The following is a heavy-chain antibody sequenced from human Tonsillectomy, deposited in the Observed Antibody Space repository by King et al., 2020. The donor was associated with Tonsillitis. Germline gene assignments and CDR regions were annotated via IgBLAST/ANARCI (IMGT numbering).Heavy chain of an antibody. CDR2: ISSSSTI. CDR1: GFTFSSYS. V-gene: IGHV3-48*04. J-gene: IGHJ6*02. Sequence: VQLVESGGGLVQPGGSLRLSCAASGFTFSSYSMNWVRQAPGKGLEWVSYISSSSTIYYADSVKGRFTISRDNAKNSLYLQLNSLRAEDTAVYYCASKDDYYDMDVWGQGTTVTVSS. D-gene: IGHD2-15*01. CDR3: ASKDDYYDMDV.